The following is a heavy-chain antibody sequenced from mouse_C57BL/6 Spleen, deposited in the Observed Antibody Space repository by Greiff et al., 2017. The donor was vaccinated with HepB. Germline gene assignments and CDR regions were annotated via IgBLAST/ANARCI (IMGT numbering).Heavy chain of an antibody. J-gene: IGHJ4*01. Sequence: VQLQQSGAELVRPGASVTLSCKASGYTFTDYEMHWVKQTPVHGLEWIGAIDPETGGTAYNQKFKGKAILTADKSSSTAYMELRSLTSEDSAVYYCTLYDSYAMDYWGQGTSVTVSS. CDR3: TLYDSYAMDY. V-gene: IGHV1-15*01. CDR2: IDPETGGT. CDR1: GYTFTDYE. D-gene: IGHD2-3*01.